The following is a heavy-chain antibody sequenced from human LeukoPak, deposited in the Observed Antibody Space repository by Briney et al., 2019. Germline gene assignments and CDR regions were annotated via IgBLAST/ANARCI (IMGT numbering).Heavy chain of an antibody. J-gene: IGHJ5*01. CDR1: GGSFSGYY. D-gene: IGHD3-10*01. V-gene: IGHV4-34*01. CDR3: ARRPRGVIIKSWFDS. CDR2: INHSGST. Sequence: SETLSLTCAVYGGSFSGYYWSWIRQPPGKGLEWIGEINHSGSTNYNPSLKSRVTILLDTSKNQFSLNLSSVTAADTAVYYCARRPRGVIIKSWFDSWGQGTLVTVSS.